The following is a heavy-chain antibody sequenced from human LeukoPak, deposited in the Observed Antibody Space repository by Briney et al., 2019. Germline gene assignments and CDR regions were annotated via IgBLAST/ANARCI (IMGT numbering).Heavy chain of an antibody. Sequence: GRSLRLSCAASGFAFSSYAMHWVRQAPGKGLEWVSVIYSGGSTYYAGSVKGRFTISRDNSKNTLYLQMNSLRAEDTAVYYCARHMGPFWGQGTLVTVSS. V-gene: IGHV3-66*04. CDR1: GFAFSSYA. D-gene: IGHD3-10*01. CDR2: IYSGGST. J-gene: IGHJ4*02. CDR3: ARHMGPF.